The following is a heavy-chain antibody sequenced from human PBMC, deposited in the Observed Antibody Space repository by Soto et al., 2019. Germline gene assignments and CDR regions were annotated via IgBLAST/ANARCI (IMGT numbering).Heavy chain of an antibody. CDR1: GGTFSSYT. CDR2: IIPILGIA. V-gene: IGHV1-69*02. J-gene: IGHJ6*02. Sequence: QVQLVQSGAEVKKPGSSEKVSCKASGGTFSSYTISWVRQAPGHGLEWMGRIIPILGIANYAQKFQGRVTITADKSTSTAYMELSSLRSEDTAVYYCASPSGDDYYYGMDVWGQGTTFTVAS. CDR3: ASPSGDDYYYGMDV. D-gene: IGHD3-10*01.